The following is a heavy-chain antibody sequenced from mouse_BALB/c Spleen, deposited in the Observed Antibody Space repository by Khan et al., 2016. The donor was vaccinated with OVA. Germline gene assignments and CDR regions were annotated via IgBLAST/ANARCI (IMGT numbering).Heavy chain of an antibody. Sequence: LVESGPELKKPGETVKISCKASGHTFTNYGMNWVKQAPGKGLKWMGWINTYTGEPTYADGFNGRFAYSLENSASTAFLQINNLTNEDTATYFCARPPFFSYVLDNWGQGTSVTVSS. J-gene: IGHJ4*01. CDR1: GHTFTNYG. CDR2: INTYTGEP. V-gene: IGHV9-3-1*01. CDR3: ARPPFFSYVLDN.